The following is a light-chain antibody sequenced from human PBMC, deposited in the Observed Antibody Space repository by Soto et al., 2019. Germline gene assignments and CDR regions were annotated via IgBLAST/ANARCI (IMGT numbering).Light chain of an antibody. CDR2: QAS. V-gene: IGKV1-5*03. CDR3: QQYHIYPIT. CDR1: QSIRSW. Sequence: DIQMTQSPSTLSASVGDRVTITCRASQSIRSWLAWYQQKPGKGPNLLIYQASTLERGVPSRFSGSGSGTEFTLAFASLQPDDFATYYCQQYHIYPITFGGGTKVEIK. J-gene: IGKJ4*01.